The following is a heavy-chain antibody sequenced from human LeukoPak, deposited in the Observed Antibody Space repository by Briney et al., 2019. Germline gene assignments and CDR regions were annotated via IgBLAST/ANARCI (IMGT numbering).Heavy chain of an antibody. CDR2: IYSGGST. CDR3: ARDPDNWGKFDY. V-gene: IGHV3-66*01. Sequence: GGSLRLSCAASGFTFSDYYMSWIRQAPGKGLEWVPVIYSGGSTYFADSVKGRFTISRDNSKNTLYLQMNSLRAEDTAVYYCARDPDNWGKFDYWGQGTLVTVSS. CDR1: GFTFSDYY. D-gene: IGHD1-1*01. J-gene: IGHJ4*02.